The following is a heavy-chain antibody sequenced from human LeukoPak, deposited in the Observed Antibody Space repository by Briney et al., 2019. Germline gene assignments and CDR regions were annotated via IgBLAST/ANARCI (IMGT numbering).Heavy chain of an antibody. V-gene: IGHV1-18*01. Sequence: ASVKVSCKASGYTFTSYGISWVRQAPGQGLEWMGWISAYNGNTNYAQKLQGRVTMTTDTSTSTAYMELRSLRSDDTAVYYCARASVGRFGELLLPYYMDVWGKGTTVTVSS. CDR2: ISAYNGNT. J-gene: IGHJ6*03. D-gene: IGHD3-10*01. CDR1: GYTFTSYG. CDR3: ARASVGRFGELLLPYYMDV.